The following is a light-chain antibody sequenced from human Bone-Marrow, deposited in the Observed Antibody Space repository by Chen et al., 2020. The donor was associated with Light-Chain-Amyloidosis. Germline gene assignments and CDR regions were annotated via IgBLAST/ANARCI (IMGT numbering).Light chain of an antibody. J-gene: IGLJ3*02. V-gene: IGLV1-51*01. Sequence: QSALTQPPSVSAAPGQKVTSSCPGSSSNVGNNYVSWYRQLPGTAPKLLIYDNSKRPSGIPDRFSGSKSGTSATLGITRLQTGDEADYYCGAWDSSLGIWVFGGGTKLTVL. CDR3: GAWDSSLGIWV. CDR2: DNS. CDR1: SSNVGNNY.